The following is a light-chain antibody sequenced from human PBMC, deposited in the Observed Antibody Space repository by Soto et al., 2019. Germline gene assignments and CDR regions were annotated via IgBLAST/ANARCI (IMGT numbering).Light chain of an antibody. Sequence: DIVMTQSPDCLAASLGERATINCTSSQSVLYSSNNKNYLARYQQKPGQPPKLLIYWASTRESGVPDRFSGSGSGTDSTLTISRLEPEDFAVFYCQQYGMSPWTFGQGTKVDIK. CDR3: QQYGMSPWT. CDR2: WAS. V-gene: IGKV4-1*01. CDR1: QSVLYSSNNKNY. J-gene: IGKJ1*01.